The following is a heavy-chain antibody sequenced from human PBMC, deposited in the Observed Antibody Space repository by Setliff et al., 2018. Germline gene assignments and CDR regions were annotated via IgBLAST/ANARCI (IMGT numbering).Heavy chain of an antibody. J-gene: IGHJ3*02. V-gene: IGHV4-34*01. CDR3: ARGRMRGSCSGPSCTYDPFDI. CDR1: GGSFSTYF. CDR2: ISHSGSA. Sequence: SETLSLTCAVYGGSFSTYFWSWIRQPPGKGLEWIGEISHSGSANYNPSLKSRVTMSVDTSKNQFSLILRSVTAADTAVYYCARGRMRGSCSGPSCTYDPFDIWGQGTPVTVSS. D-gene: IGHD2-2*01.